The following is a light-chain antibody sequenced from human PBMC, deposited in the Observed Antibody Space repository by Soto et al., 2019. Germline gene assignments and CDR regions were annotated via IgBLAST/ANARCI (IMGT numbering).Light chain of an antibody. J-gene: IGKJ4*01. CDR3: QQYNNWPQLT. CDR2: GAS. V-gene: IGKV3-15*01. Sequence: TQSPATLSVSPGERATLSCRASQSVSSNLAWYQQKPGQAPRLLIYGASTRATGIPARFSGSGSGTEFTLTISSLQSEDFAVYYCQQYNNWPQLTFGGGTRWIS. CDR1: QSVSSN.